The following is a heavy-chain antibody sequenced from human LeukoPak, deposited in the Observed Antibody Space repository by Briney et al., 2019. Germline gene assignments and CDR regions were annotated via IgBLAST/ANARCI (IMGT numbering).Heavy chain of an antibody. CDR3: AITLYDFWSGYYGPFDY. J-gene: IGHJ4*02. CDR1: GFTFSSYA. D-gene: IGHD3-3*01. V-gene: IGHV3-30-3*01. Sequence: PGGSLRLSCAASGFTFSSYAMHWVRQVPGKGLEWVAVISYDGSNKYYADSVKGRFTISRDNSKNTLYLQMNSLRAEDTAVYYCAITLYDFWSGYYGPFDYWGQGTLVTVSS. CDR2: ISYDGSNK.